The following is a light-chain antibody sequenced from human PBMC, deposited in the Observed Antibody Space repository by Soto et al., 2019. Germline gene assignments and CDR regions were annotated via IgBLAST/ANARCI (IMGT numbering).Light chain of an antibody. J-gene: IGKJ4*01. CDR1: LPISNY. Sequence: TQSPSSLSASVGDRVTITCRASLPISNYLAWYQQKAGQAPRLLIYGVSSRATGIPDRFSGSGADTDFTLTISGLEPEDFAVYYCQQYGSSPLTFGGGTKVDIK. CDR2: GVS. CDR3: QQYGSSPLT. V-gene: IGKV3-20*01.